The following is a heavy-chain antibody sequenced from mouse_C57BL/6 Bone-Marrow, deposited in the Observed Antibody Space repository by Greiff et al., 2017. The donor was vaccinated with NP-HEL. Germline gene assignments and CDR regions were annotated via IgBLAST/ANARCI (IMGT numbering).Heavy chain of an antibody. CDR2: ILPGSGST. V-gene: IGHV1-9*01. Sequence: VQLQQSGAELMKPGASVKLSCKATGYTFTGYWIEWVKQRPGHGLEWIGEILPGSGSTNYNEKFKGKATFTADTSSNTAYMQLSSLTTEDSAIYYCARQVFFAVVAPYYFDYWGQGTTLTVSS. J-gene: IGHJ2*01. CDR3: ARQVFFAVVAPYYFDY. D-gene: IGHD1-1*01. CDR1: GYTFTGYW.